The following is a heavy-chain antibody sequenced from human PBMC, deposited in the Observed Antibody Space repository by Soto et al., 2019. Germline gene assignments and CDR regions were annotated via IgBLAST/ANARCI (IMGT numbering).Heavy chain of an antibody. J-gene: IGHJ4*02. CDR2: VFYSGST. V-gene: IGHV4-59*11. Sequence: PSQTLSLPCTVSGAAIDSLYWSWIRQPPGKGLEWIGQVFYSGSTNYNPSLKSRVTISINTSTKQFSLKLTSVSAADTAVYYGARSFMVPVDYFDSWGQGTLVTVSS. CDR3: ARSFMVPVDYFDS. D-gene: IGHD3-10*01. CDR1: GAAIDSLY.